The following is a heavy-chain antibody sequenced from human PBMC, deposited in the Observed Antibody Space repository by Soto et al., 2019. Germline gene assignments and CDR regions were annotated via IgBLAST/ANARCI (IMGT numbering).Heavy chain of an antibody. D-gene: IGHD3-3*01. CDR2: IDWDDDK. CDR3: ARIIAHYDFWSGSWPSHHYYYYYYGMDV. CDR1: GFSLSTSGMC. Sequence: GSGPTLVNPTQTLTLTCTFSGFSLSTSGMCVSWIRQPPGKALEWLALIDWDDDKYYSTSLKARLTISKDTSKNQVVLTMTNMDPVDTATYYCARIIAHYDFWSGSWPSHHYYYYYYGMDVWGQGTTVTVSS. J-gene: IGHJ6*02. V-gene: IGHV2-70*01.